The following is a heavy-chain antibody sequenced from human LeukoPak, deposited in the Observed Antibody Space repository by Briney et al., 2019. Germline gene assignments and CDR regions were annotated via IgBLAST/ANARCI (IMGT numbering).Heavy chain of an antibody. CDR3: ASTYSSSWYSNYYYYMDV. CDR1: GGSISSSNW. CDR2: IYHSGST. D-gene: IGHD6-13*01. Sequence: SETLSLTCAVSGGSISSSNWWSWVRQPPGKGLEWIGEIYHSGSTNYNPSLKSRVTISVDKSKNQFSLKLSSVTAADTAVYYCASTYSSSWYSNYYYYMDVWGKGTTVTISS. J-gene: IGHJ6*03. V-gene: IGHV4-4*02.